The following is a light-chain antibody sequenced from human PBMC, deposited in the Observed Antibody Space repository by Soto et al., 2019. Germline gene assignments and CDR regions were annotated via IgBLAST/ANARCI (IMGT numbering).Light chain of an antibody. CDR1: SSNIGAGYD. Sequence: PSVSGAPGQRVTISCTGSSSNIGAGYDVHWYQQLPGTAPKLLIYGNSNRPSGVPDRFSGSKSGTSASLAITGLQAEDEADYYCQSYDSSLSGFYVFGTGTKVTVL. J-gene: IGLJ1*01. CDR2: GNS. V-gene: IGLV1-40*01. CDR3: QSYDSSLSGFYV.